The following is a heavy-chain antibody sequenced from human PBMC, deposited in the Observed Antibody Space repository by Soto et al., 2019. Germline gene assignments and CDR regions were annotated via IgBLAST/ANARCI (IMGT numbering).Heavy chain of an antibody. CDR2: ISGSDGST. CDR1: GFTFSSYA. J-gene: IGHJ4*02. D-gene: IGHD6-13*01. CDR3: ARRSSSWYFDY. V-gene: IGHV3-23*01. Sequence: EVQLLESGGGLVQPGGSLRLSCAASGFTFSSYAMNWVRQAPGKGLEWVSVISGSDGSTYYADSVKGRVTISRDNSKNTLNLQMNSRRAEDTAVYYCARRSSSWYFDYWGQGTLVTVSS.